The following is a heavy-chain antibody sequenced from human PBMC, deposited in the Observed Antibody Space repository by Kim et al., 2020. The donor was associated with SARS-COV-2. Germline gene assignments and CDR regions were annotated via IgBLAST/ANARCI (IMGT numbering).Heavy chain of an antibody. J-gene: IGHJ4*02. V-gene: IGHV5-51*01. CDR2: IYPGDSDT. Sequence: GESLKISCKGSGYSFTSYWIGWVRQMPGKGLEWMGIIYPGDSDTRYSPSFQGQVTISADKSISTAYLQWGSLKASDNAMYYCARPSKSKDYYGSGNLDYWGQGTLVTVSS. D-gene: IGHD3-10*01. CDR1: GYSFTSYW. CDR3: ARPSKSKDYYGSGNLDY.